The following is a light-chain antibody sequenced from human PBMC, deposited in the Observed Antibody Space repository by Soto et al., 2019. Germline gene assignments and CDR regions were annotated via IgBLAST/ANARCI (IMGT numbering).Light chain of an antibody. CDR1: SSNIGGYD. V-gene: IGLV1-40*01. CDR3: QSYDSSLSGYV. Sequence: QSALTQPPSVSGAPGQRVTFSCTGSSSNIGGYDVHWYQQLPGTAPKLLIYANSNRPSGVPDRFSGSKSGSSVSLAITGLQAEDEAEYYCQSYDSSLSGYVFGAGTKVTVL. CDR2: ANS. J-gene: IGLJ1*01.